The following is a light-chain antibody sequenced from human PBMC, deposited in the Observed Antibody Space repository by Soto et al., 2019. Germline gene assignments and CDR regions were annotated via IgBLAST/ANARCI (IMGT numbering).Light chain of an antibody. CDR2: ECN. Sequence: QSALTQPASVSGSPGQSITISCTGTSSDVGTYNLVSWYQQHPGNAPKLMIYECNKRPSGVSNRFSGSKSGNTASLTISGLQAEDEGDYYCSSYVGSGTYVVFGGGTKLTVL. CDR1: SSDVGTYNL. J-gene: IGLJ2*01. V-gene: IGLV2-23*01. CDR3: SSYVGSGTYVV.